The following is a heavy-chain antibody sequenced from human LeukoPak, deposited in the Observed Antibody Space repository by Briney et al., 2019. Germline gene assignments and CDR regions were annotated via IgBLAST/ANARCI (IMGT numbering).Heavy chain of an antibody. CDR2: ISYDGSNK. V-gene: IGHV3-30*04. Sequence: GGSLRLSCAASGFTFSSYAMHWVRQAPGKGLEWVAVISYDGSNKYYADSVKGRFTISRDNSKNTLYLQMNSLRAEDTAVYYCARGWHSGYSDYWDQGTLVTVSS. CDR1: GFTFSSYA. CDR3: ARGWHSGYSDY. D-gene: IGHD3-22*01. J-gene: IGHJ4*02.